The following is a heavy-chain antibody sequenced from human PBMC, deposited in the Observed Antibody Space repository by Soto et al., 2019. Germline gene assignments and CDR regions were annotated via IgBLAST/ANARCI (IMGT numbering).Heavy chain of an antibody. CDR2: IYSGGST. CDR1: GFTFSSND. D-gene: IGHD3-10*01. CDR3: APRRLLPGVP. J-gene: IGHJ3*01. Sequence: EVQLVESGGGLIQPGGSLRLSCAASGFTFSSNDMNWVRQAPGKGLEWVSLIYSGGSTYYADSVKGRFTISRDNSKNTLYLQMSVLRAEGTAVYYCAPRRLLPGVPWGQGTMVTVSS. V-gene: IGHV3-53*01.